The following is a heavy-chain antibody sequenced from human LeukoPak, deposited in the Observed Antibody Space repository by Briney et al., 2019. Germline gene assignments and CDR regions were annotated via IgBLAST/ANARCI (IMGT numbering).Heavy chain of an antibody. CDR2: IHRSGSP. V-gene: IGHV4-4*02. CDR1: LDSTTSNF. D-gene: IGHD1-14*01. CDR3: AREILGGFNPGAY. J-gene: IGHJ4*02. Sequence: SETLSLTCTVSLDSTTSNFWSWVRQPPGKGLEWIGEIHRSGSPNYNPSLQSRVTISIDRSRDQIALELSSVTAADTAVYYCAREILGGFNPGAYWGQGTLVTVSS.